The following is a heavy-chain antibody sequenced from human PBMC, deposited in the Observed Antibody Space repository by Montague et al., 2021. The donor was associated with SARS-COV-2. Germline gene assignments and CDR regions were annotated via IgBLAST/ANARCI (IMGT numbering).Heavy chain of an antibody. D-gene: IGHD6-19*01. V-gene: IGHV4-4*07. J-gene: IGHJ6*02. CDR3: ARESGYSSGWRYYYGMDV. CDR2: LYTSGST. Sequence: SETLSLTCTVSGGSISNYYWTWIRQPAGKGLEWIGRLYTSGSTTYNPSLKSRVTMSVDTSKNHFSLNVTSVTAADTAIYYCARESGYSSGWRYYYGMDVWGQGTTVTVS. CDR1: GGSISNYY.